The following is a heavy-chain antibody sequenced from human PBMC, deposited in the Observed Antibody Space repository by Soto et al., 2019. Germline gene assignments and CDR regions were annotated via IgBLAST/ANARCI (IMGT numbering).Heavy chain of an antibody. D-gene: IGHD6-6*01. V-gene: IGHV4-34*01. CDR2: INHSGST. Sequence: QVQLQQWGAGLLKPSETLSLTCAVYGGSFSGYYWSWIRQPPGKGLEWIGEINHSGSTNYNPSLKSRVTISVDTSKNQFSLKLSSVTAADTAVYYCARVPYSSSGYWDQGTLVTVSS. J-gene: IGHJ4*02. CDR1: GGSFSGYY. CDR3: ARVPYSSSGY.